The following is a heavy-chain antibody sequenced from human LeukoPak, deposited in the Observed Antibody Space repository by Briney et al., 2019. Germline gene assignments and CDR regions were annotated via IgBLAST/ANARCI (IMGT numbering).Heavy chain of an antibody. Sequence: SETLSLTCTVSGYSISSGYYWGWIRQPPGKGLEWIGSIYHSGSTYFNPSLKSRVTISVDTSKNQFSLKLSSVTAADTAVYYCARGRLYCSSTSCYASYFDYWGQGTLVTVSS. D-gene: IGHD2-2*01. CDR1: GYSISSGYY. V-gene: IGHV4-38-2*02. J-gene: IGHJ4*02. CDR3: ARGRLYCSSTSCYASYFDY. CDR2: IYHSGST.